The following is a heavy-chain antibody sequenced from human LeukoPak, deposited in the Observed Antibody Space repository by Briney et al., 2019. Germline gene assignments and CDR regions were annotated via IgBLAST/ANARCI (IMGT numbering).Heavy chain of an antibody. CDR3: ACPYSASYNS. CDR1: GGSLSSRTHY. CDR2: IYHSGST. D-gene: IGHD4-11*01. V-gene: IGHV4-39*01. Sequence: PSETLSLTCTVSGGSLSSRTHYWTWLRQPPGKGLEWIASIYHSGSTYYNASLQSRVTISVDTSKNQFSLRLTSVTAADTAVYYCACPYSASYNSWGPGTLVTVSS. J-gene: IGHJ4*02.